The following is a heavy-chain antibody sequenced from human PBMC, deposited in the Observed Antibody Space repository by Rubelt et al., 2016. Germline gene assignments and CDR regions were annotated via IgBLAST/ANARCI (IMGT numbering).Heavy chain of an antibody. CDR3: ARLGLENTFDY. D-gene: IGHD1/OR15-1a*01. CDR2: IYYSGST. Sequence: QLQLQESGPGPVKPSETLSLTCTVSGGSISSYYWSWIRQPPGKGLEWIGYIYYSGSTNYNPSLKSRVTISVDTSNNQFSLKLSSVTAADTAVYYCARLGLENTFDYWGQGTLVTVSS. J-gene: IGHJ4*02. CDR1: GGSISSYY. V-gene: IGHV4-59*08.